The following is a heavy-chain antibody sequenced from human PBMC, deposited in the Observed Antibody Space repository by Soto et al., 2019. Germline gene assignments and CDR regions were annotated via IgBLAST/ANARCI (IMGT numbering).Heavy chain of an antibody. CDR2: ISAYNGNT. Sequence: QVQLVQSGAEVKKPGASVKVSCKASGYTFTSYGISWVRQAPGQGLGWMGWISAYNGNTNYAQKLQGRVTMTTDTSTSTANMELTSLRSAATAVYYCARDWAAAGTFDYWGQGTLVTVSS. V-gene: IGHV1-18*01. J-gene: IGHJ4*02. CDR3: ARDWAAAGTFDY. CDR1: GYTFTSYG. D-gene: IGHD6-13*01.